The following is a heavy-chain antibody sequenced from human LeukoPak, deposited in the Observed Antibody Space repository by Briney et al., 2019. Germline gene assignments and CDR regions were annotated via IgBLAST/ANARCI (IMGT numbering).Heavy chain of an antibody. D-gene: IGHD6-19*01. J-gene: IGHJ4*02. Sequence: GGSLRLSCAASGFTFSTYSMNWVRQAPGKGLEWVSFISTSSSYIYYADSVKGRFTISRDNSKNSLYLQMNSLRAEDTAVYYCAAQGVAGTGWIGYWGQGTLVTVSS. CDR2: ISTSSSYI. V-gene: IGHV3-21*04. CDR3: AAQGVAGTGWIGY. CDR1: GFTFSTYS.